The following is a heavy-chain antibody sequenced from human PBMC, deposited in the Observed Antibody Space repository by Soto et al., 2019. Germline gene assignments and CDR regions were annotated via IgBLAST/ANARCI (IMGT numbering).Heavy chain of an antibody. CDR3: ASSHIAAAPYGMDV. CDR1: GYTFTSYA. D-gene: IGHD6-13*01. J-gene: IGHJ6*02. CDR2: INAGNGNT. Sequence: ASVKVSCKASGYTFTSYAMHWVRQAPGQRLEWMGWINAGNGNTKYSQKFQGRVIITRDTSASTAYMELSSLRSEDTAVYYCASSHIAAAPYGMDVWGLGTTVTVSS. V-gene: IGHV1-3*01.